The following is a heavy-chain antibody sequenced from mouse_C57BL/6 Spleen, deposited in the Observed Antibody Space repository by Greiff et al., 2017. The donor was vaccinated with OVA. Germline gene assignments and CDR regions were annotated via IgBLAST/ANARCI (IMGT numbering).Heavy chain of an antibody. D-gene: IGHD2-4*01. J-gene: IGHJ3*01. CDR2: IYPGDGDT. CDR3: ARGDTGDYDVAY. V-gene: IGHV1-80*01. CDR1: GYAFSSYW. Sequence: VQLQQSGAELVKPGASVKISCKASGYAFSSYWMNWVKQRPGKGLEWIGQIYPGDGDTNYNGKFKGKATLTADKSSSTAYMQLSSLTSEDSAVYFCARGDTGDYDVAYWGQGTLVTVSA.